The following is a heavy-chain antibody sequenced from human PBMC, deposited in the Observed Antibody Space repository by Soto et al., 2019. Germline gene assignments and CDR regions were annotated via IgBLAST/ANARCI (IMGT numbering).Heavy chain of an antibody. CDR3: AGSYGNAWYTY. CDR2: THYSGTT. Sequence: SETLSLTCPVSIGSISTYYWSWIRQPPGKGLEWIGYTHYSGTTHYNPSLKSRVTTSVDTSKNQFSLRLSSVTAADTAIYYCAGSYGNAWYTYWGQGTLVTVSS. V-gene: IGHV4-59*01. J-gene: IGHJ4*01. CDR1: IGSISTYY. D-gene: IGHD6-13*01.